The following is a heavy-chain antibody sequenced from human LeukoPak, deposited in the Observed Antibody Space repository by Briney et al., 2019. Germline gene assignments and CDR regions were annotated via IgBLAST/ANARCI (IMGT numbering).Heavy chain of an antibody. CDR3: ARLYNSGWRFDY. CDR1: GGSISSYY. J-gene: IGHJ4*02. Sequence: SETLSLTCTVSGGSISSYYWSWIRRPPGKGLEWIGYIYYSGSTNYNPSLKSRVTISVDTSKNQFSLKLSSVTAADTTIYYRARLYNSGWRFDYWGQGTLVTVSS. D-gene: IGHD6-19*01. V-gene: IGHV4-59*08. CDR2: IYYSGST.